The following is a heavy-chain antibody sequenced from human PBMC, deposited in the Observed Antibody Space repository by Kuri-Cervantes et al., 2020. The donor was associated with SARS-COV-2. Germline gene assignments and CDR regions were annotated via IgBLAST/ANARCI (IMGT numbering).Heavy chain of an antibody. J-gene: IGHJ4*02. Sequence: ASVKVSCKASGYTFTNYYVHWVRQAPGQGLEWMGWINPRSGGTKSAQKFQGRVTMTRDTSISTAYMELSRLRSDDTAVYYCARDLQYVVVVAASVGDWGQGTLVTVSS. CDR1: GYTFTNYY. CDR3: ARDLQYVVVVAASVGD. V-gene: IGHV1-2*02. D-gene: IGHD2-15*01. CDR2: INPRSGGT.